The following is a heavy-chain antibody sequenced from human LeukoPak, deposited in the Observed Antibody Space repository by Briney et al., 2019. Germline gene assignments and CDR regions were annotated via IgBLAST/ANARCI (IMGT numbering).Heavy chain of an antibody. Sequence: ASVKVSCKASGYTFTSYYMHWVRQAPGQGLEWMGWINPNSGGTNYAQKFQGRVTMTRDTSISTAYMELSRLRSDDTAVYYCARVGYYYDSSGYYGYWGQGTLVTVSS. D-gene: IGHD3-22*01. CDR3: ARVGYYYDSSGYYGY. CDR1: GYTFTSYY. V-gene: IGHV1-2*02. CDR2: INPNSGGT. J-gene: IGHJ4*02.